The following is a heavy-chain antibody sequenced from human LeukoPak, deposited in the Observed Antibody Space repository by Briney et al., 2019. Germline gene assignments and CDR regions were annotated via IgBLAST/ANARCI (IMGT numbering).Heavy chain of an antibody. J-gene: IGHJ6*02. CDR3: ARMVGTGTTSYGMDV. CDR1: GYTFTGYY. V-gene: IGHV1-8*02. Sequence: GASVKVPCKASGYTFTGYYMHWVRQATGQGLAWMGWMNPNSGNTGYAQKFQGRVTMTRNTSISTAYMELSSLRSEDTAVYYCARMVGTGTTSYGMDVWGQGTTVTVSS. D-gene: IGHD1-1*01. CDR2: MNPNSGNT.